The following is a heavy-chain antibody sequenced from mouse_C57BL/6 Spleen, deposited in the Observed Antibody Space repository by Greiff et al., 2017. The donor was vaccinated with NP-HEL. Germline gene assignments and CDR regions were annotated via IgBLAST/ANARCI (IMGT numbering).Heavy chain of an antibody. CDR3: ARGGSTMITDYYAMDY. D-gene: IGHD2-4*01. Sequence: VQLQQPGAELVMPGASVKLSCKASGYTFTSSWMHWVKQRPGQGLEWIGEIDPSDSYTNYNQKFKGKSTLTVDKSSSTAYMQLSSLTSEDSAVYYCARGGSTMITDYYAMDYWGQGTSVTVSS. CDR2: IDPSDSYT. J-gene: IGHJ4*01. CDR1: GYTFTSSW. V-gene: IGHV1-69*01.